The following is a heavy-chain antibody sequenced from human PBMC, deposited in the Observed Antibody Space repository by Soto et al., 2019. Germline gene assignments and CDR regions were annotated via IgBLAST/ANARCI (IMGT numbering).Heavy chain of an antibody. CDR2: INQDGSEK. J-gene: IGHJ6*02. D-gene: IGHD5-18*01. Sequence: EVQLVESGGGLVQPGGSLRLSCGASGFTFRPNCLTWVRQVPGKGLEWVANINQDGSEKNYVDSVRGRFTISRDNAKNPLHLQMSSLTAEDTALYYCARDGSTSWYSYDYHGMDVWGQGTTVTVSS. V-gene: IGHV3-7*05. CDR1: GFTFRPNC. CDR3: ARDGSTSWYSYDYHGMDV.